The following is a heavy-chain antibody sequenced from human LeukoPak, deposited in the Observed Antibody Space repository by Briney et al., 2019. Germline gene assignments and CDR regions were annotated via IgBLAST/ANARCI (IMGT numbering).Heavy chain of an antibody. V-gene: IGHV3-48*04. CDR2: ISSRSSTI. Sequence: GGSLRLSCAASGFTFSTYSMNWVRQAPGKGLEWVSYISSRSSTIYYADSVKGRFTISRDDAKNSLYLQMNSLRAEDMALYYCAKDIGTVPAAIAFDIWGQGTMVTVSS. CDR1: GFTFSTYS. CDR3: AKDIGTVPAAIAFDI. D-gene: IGHD2-2*02. J-gene: IGHJ3*02.